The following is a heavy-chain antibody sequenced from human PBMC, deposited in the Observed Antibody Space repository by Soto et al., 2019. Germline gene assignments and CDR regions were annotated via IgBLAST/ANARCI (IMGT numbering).Heavy chain of an antibody. CDR1: GFTFSRYW. J-gene: IGHJ4*02. D-gene: IGHD6-19*01. Sequence: EVQLVESGGGLVQPGGSLRLSCAASGFTFSRYWMSWVRQAPGKGLEWVANIKQDGSEKYYVDSVNGRFTISRDNAKNSLYLQMNSLRAEDTAVYYCARDDGGWYPHYWGQGTLVTVSS. V-gene: IGHV3-7*01. CDR3: ARDDGGWYPHY. CDR2: IKQDGSEK.